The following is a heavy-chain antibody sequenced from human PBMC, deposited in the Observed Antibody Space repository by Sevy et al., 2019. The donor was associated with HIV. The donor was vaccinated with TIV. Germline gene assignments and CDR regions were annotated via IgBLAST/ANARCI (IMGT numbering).Heavy chain of an antibody. CDR3: ARDHGYSNGWFPYYYYYGMDV. J-gene: IGHJ6*02. D-gene: IGHD6-19*01. CDR1: GGSISSHSYY. V-gene: IGHV4-31*03. Sequence: SETLSLTCSVSGGSISSHSYYWTWIRQHPGKGLEWIGYIHYCGRTYYNPSLKSRVTISLDTSKNQFALRLRSVTAADTAVYYCARDHGYSNGWFPYYYYYGMDVWGPGTTVTVSS. CDR2: IHYCGRT.